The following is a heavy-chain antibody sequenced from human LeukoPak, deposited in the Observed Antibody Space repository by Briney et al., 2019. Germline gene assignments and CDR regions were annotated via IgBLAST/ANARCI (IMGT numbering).Heavy chain of an antibody. CDR2: INHSGST. V-gene: IGHV4-34*01. CDR3: ARGGPDYYDSSGYYGY. J-gene: IGHJ4*02. CDR1: GGSFSGYY. Sequence: PSETLSLTCAVSGGSFSGYYWSWIRQPPGKGLEWIGEINHSGSTNYNPSLKSRVTMSVDTSKNQFSLKLSSVTAADTAVYYCARGGPDYYDSSGYYGYWGQGTLVTVSS. D-gene: IGHD3-22*01.